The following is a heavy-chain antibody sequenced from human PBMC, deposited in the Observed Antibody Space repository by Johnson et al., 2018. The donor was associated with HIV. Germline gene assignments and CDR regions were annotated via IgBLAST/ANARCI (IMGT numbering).Heavy chain of an antibody. CDR3: ARGYTIGAFDI. CDR2: IYSGDST. D-gene: IGHD3-3*01. V-gene: IGHV3-66*01. J-gene: IGHJ3*02. CDR1: GFTFSNYV. Sequence: VQLVESGGGLVKPGRSLRLSCAASGFTFSNYVMHWVRQAPGKGLEWVSVIYSGDSTYYADSVKGRFTISRDNSKNTLYLQMNSLRAEDTAVYYCARGYTIGAFDIWGQGTMVTVSS.